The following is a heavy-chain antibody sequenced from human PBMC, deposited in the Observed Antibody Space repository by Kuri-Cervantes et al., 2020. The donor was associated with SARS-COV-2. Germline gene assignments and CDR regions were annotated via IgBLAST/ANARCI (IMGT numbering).Heavy chain of an antibody. J-gene: IGHJ4*02. CDR3: AKDCYYDFWSGSVGWYFDY. D-gene: IGHD3-3*01. CDR2: IWYDGSNK. V-gene: IGHV3-33*06. Sequence: GESLKISCAASGFTFSSYGMRWVRQAPGKGLEWVAVIWYDGSNKYYADSVKGRFTISRDNSKNTLYLQMNSLRAEDTAVYYCAKDCYYDFWSGSVGWYFDYWGQGTLVTVSS. CDR1: GFTFSSYG.